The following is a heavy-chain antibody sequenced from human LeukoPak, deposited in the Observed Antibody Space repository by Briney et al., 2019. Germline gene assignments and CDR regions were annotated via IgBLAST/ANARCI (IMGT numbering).Heavy chain of an antibody. Sequence: PSETLSLTCTVSGGSISSYYWSWIRQPPGKGLEWIGYIYYSGSTNYNPSLKSRVTISVDTSKNQFSLRLTSVTAADTALYYCARGTDITGYIWGWGQGTLVTVSS. CDR2: IYYSGST. V-gene: IGHV4-59*01. J-gene: IGHJ4*02. D-gene: IGHD3-9*01. CDR3: ARGTDITGYIWG. CDR1: GGSISSYY.